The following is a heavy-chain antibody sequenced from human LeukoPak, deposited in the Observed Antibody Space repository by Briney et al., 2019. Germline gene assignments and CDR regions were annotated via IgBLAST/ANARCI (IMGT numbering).Heavy chain of an antibody. V-gene: IGHV1-18*04. CDR1: GYTYTNHG. CDR2: ISAYNRDT. D-gene: IGHD6-13*01. CDR3: ARDPSNTSGWSPYFDY. Sequence: ASVMVSCKASGYTYTNHGITWVRQAPGQGLEWMGWISAYNRDTKYAQNFQGRGTLITESSTNTAYMELRSLRSDDTAVYYCARDPSNTSGWSPYFDYWGQGTLVTVSA. J-gene: IGHJ4*02.